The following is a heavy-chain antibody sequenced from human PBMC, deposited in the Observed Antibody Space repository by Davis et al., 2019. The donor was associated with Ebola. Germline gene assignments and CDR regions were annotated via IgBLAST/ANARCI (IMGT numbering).Heavy chain of an antibody. D-gene: IGHD3/OR15-3a*01. J-gene: IGHJ6*02. CDR1: GGSIRSYY. CDR3: ARHHPGLYYYYGMDV. Sequence: MPSETLSLTCTVSGGSIRSYYWSWIRQPPGKGLEWIGYIYYTGSTNYNPSLKSRVTISVDTSKNQFSLKLTSVTAADTAVYYCARHHPGLYYYYGMDVWGQGTTVTVSS. V-gene: IGHV4-59*08. CDR2: IYYTGST.